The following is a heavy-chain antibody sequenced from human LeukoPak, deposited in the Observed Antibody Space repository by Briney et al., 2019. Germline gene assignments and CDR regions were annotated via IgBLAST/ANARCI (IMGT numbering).Heavy chain of an antibody. Sequence: GGSLRLSCAASGLTFSSYGMHWVRQAPGKGLEWVAVISYDGSNKYYAGSVKGRFTISRDNSKNTLYLQMNSLRAEDTAVYYCPKEMYDYWGQGTLVTVSS. CDR3: PKEMYDY. CDR2: ISYDGSNK. CDR1: GLTFSSYG. J-gene: IGHJ4*02. V-gene: IGHV3-30*18.